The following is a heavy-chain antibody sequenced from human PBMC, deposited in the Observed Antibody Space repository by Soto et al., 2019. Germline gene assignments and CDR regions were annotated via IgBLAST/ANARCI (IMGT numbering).Heavy chain of an antibody. J-gene: IGHJ5*02. CDR1: GFTFSSNW. CDR2: INQDGSEK. CDR3: ARDSYNSGWYGNRWFDP. Sequence: PGGSLRLSCAASGFTFSSNWMSWVRQAPGKGLKWVANINQDGSEKHYVDSVKGRFTISRDNAKNSLYLQMNSLRAEDTAVYYCARDSYNSGWYGNRWFDPWGQGTLVTVSS. D-gene: IGHD6-19*01. V-gene: IGHV3-7*03.